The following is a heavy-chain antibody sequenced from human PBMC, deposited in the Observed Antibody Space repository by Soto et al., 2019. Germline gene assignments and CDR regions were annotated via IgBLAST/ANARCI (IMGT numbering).Heavy chain of an antibody. V-gene: IGHV3-13*01. D-gene: IGHD6-6*01. CDR1: GFTFSSYD. Sequence: EVQLVESGGGLVQPGGSLRLSCAASGFTFSSYDMHWVRQATGKGLEWVSAIGTAGDTYYPGSVKSRFTISRENAKNSLYLQSNSLRAGDTAVYYCARAGIAARLFDYWGQGTLVTVSS. CDR2: IGTAGDT. CDR3: ARAGIAARLFDY. J-gene: IGHJ4*02.